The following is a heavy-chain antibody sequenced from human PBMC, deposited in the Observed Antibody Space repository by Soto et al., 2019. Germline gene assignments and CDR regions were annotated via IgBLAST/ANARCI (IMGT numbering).Heavy chain of an antibody. CDR3: AGDFMTTVTYY. Sequence: LSLTCTVSGGSISSGDYYWSWIRQPPGKGLEWIGYIYYSGSTYYNPSLKSRVTISVDTSKNQFSLKLSSVTAADTAVYYCAGDFMTTVTYYWGQGTLVTVSS. D-gene: IGHD4-17*01. J-gene: IGHJ4*02. CDR2: IYYSGST. CDR1: GGSISSGDYY. V-gene: IGHV4-30-4*01.